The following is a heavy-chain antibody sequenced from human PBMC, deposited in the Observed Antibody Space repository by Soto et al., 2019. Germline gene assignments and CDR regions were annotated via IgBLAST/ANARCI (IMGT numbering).Heavy chain of an antibody. CDR2: IYYNGRT. CDR3: ARMSRTVNY. V-gene: IGHV4-61*01. Sequence: SETLSLTCTVSGGAITSSIYFWSWIRHSPGRGLEYIGYIYYNGRTNYNPSLQSRVTISVDTSTSKFSLNLTSVTAGDTAVYYCARMSRTVNYWGQGTPVTVSS. J-gene: IGHJ4*02. CDR1: GGAITSSIYF. D-gene: IGHD4-17*01.